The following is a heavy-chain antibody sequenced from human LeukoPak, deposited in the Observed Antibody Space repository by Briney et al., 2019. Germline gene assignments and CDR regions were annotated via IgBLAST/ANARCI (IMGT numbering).Heavy chain of an antibody. V-gene: IGHV3-30*03. J-gene: IGHJ5*02. CDR2: ISYDGIKK. CDR1: GFTFSSYG. Sequence: GGSLRLSCAASGFTFSSYGIHWVRQAPGKGLEWAAVISYDGIKKFYADSVKGRFTISRDNSKNTLYLQMDSLRAEDTAVYHCARQVRGDGRGGFDPWGQGTLVIVSS. D-gene: IGHD2-21*02. CDR3: ARQVRGDGRGGFDP.